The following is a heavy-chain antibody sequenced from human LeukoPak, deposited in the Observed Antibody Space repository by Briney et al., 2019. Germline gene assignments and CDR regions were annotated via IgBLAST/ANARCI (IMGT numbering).Heavy chain of an antibody. CDR3: ARGGSSSRVNYYYMDV. J-gene: IGHJ6*03. D-gene: IGHD6-6*01. CDR1: GGSISSGGYY. V-gene: IGHV4-30-2*01. CDR2: IYHSGST. Sequence: PSQTLSLTCTVSGGSISSGGYYRSWIRQPPGKGLEWIGYIYHSGSTYYNPSLKSRVTISVDRSKAQFSLKLSSVTAADTAVYYCARGGSSSRVNYYYMDVWGKGTTVTVSS.